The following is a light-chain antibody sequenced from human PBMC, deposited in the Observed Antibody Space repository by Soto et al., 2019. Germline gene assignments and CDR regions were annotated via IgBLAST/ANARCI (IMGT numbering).Light chain of an antibody. J-gene: IGKJ1*01. CDR2: GAS. V-gene: IGKV3-20*01. CDR3: QQYGSSLTWT. CDR1: QSVSSSY. Sequence: PVTLSLSPGERATLSCRASQSVSSSYLAWYQQKPGQAPRLLIYGASSRATGIPDRFSGSGSGTDFTLTISRLEPEDFAVYYCQQYGSSLTWTFGQGTKVDIK.